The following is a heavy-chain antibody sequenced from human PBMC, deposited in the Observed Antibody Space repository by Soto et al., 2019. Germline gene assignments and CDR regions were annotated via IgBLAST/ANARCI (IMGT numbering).Heavy chain of an antibody. V-gene: IGHV1-46*01. D-gene: IGHD3-3*01. CDR2: INPSGGST. Sequence: QVQLVQSGAEVKKPGASVKVACKASGYTFTSDCLPWVRQAHGQGLEWMGIINPSGGSTSYAQKFQGRVTMTRDTSTSKDYMELISLRSEDTAVYYCASRRARFLGWLPIARYGMDVWGQGTTVTVSS. CDR3: ASRRARFLGWLPIARYGMDV. CDR1: GYTFTSDC. J-gene: IGHJ6*02.